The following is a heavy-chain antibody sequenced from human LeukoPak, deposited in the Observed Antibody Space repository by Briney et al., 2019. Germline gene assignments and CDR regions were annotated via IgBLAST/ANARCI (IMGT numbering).Heavy chain of an antibody. J-gene: IGHJ6*02. V-gene: IGHV3-30*18. CDR2: ISYDGSNK. CDR3: AKVYSSSWSLPPYYYYYYGMDV. Sequence: GGSQRLSCAASGFTFSSYGMHWVRQAPGKGLEWVAVISYDGSNKYYADSVKGRFTISRDNSKNTLYLQMNSLRAEGTAVYYCAKVYSSSWSLPPYYYYYYGMDVWGQGTTVTVSS. D-gene: IGHD6-13*01. CDR1: GFTFSSYG.